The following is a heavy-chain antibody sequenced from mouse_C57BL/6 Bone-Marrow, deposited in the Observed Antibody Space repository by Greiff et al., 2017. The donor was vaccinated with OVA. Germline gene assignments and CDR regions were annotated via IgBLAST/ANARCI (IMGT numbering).Heavy chain of an antibody. V-gene: IGHV1-20*01. CDR1: GYSFTGYF. D-gene: IGHD2-4*01. J-gene: IGHJ3*01. CDR2: INPYNGDT. Sequence: VQLKQSGPELVKPGDSVKISCKASGYSFTGYFMNWVMQSHGKSLEWIGRINPYNGDTFYNQKFKGKATLTVDKSSSTAHMELRSLTSEDSAVYYCARGEDYESSAWFAYWGQGTLVTVSA. CDR3: ARGEDYESSAWFAY.